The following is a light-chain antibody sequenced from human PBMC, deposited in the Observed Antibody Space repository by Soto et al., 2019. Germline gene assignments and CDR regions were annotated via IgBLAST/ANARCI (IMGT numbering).Light chain of an antibody. Sequence: EVVMTQSPATLSVSPGERDTLSCRASRGIGSTLAWYQQKPGQTPRLLIYDTSTMATGVPARFIGSASGTEFTLTITSLQSEDFAIYYCQHYVTWPLTFGGGTRVEN. V-gene: IGKV3-15*01. CDR3: QHYVTWPLT. J-gene: IGKJ4*01. CDR2: DTS. CDR1: RGIGST.